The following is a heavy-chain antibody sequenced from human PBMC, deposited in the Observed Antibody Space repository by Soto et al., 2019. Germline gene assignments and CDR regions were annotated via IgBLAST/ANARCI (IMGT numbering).Heavy chain of an antibody. CDR3: ARSTYGEGYPHFFAD. CDR1: GGSIHDIDSY. D-gene: IGHD3-16*02. J-gene: IGHJ4*02. CDR2: IHNSGNT. V-gene: IGHV4-30-4*01. Sequence: QVQLQESGPGLVMPSQTLSLTCTVSGGSIHDIDSYWTWIRQSPGRGPEWIGYIHNSGNTFYSPSLKRRLAISIDTSKSQSSLKLSAVTAADTAFYYCARSTYGEGYPHFFADWGQGTLVTVSS.